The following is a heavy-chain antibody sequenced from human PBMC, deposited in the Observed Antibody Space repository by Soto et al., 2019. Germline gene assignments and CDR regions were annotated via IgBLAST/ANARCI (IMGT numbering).Heavy chain of an antibody. D-gene: IGHD4-17*01. Sequence: QVQLMESGGGVVQPGGSLRLSCTASGFIYNDYGMNWVRQSPGKGLEWVAVIWHDGSDEHCADSVKGRFTISRDNSKNMLYLQMNSLRAEDTAVYYCARVPMTRVTRWTWFDPWGQGTLVTVSS. CDR2: IWHDGSDE. V-gene: IGHV3-33*01. CDR1: GFIYNDYG. J-gene: IGHJ5*02. CDR3: ARVPMTRVTRWTWFDP.